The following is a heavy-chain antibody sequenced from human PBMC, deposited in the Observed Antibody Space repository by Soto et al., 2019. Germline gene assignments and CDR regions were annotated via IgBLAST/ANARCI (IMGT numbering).Heavy chain of an antibody. J-gene: IGHJ4*02. V-gene: IGHV1-3*01. CDR3: ARGPGGPDGPGDY. Sequence: ASVKVSCKASGYTFTSYAMHWVRQAPGQRLEWMGWINAGNGNTKYSQKFQGRVTITRDTSASTAYMGLSSLRSEDTAVYYCARGPGGPDGPGDYWGQGTLVTVSS. CDR1: GYTFTSYA. D-gene: IGHD2-15*01. CDR2: INAGNGNT.